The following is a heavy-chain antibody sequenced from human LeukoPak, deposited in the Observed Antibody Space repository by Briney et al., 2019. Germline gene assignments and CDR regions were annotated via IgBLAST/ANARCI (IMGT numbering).Heavy chain of an antibody. CDR2: TNPDNGNT. CDR1: GYTFTTYG. Sequence: ASVKVSCKASGYTFTTYGITWVRQAPGQGLEWMGWTNPDNGNTNYAQKFQGRVSITTDTSTRTAYMELRSLRSDDTAVYYCARDHRLTTMVRGVITHLSGWFDPWGQGTLVTVSS. J-gene: IGHJ5*02. CDR3: ARDHRLTTMVRGVITHLSGWFDP. D-gene: IGHD3-10*01. V-gene: IGHV1-18*01.